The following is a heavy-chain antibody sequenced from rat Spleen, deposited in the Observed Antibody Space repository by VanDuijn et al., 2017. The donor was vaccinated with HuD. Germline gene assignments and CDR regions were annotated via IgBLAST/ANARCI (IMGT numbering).Heavy chain of an antibody. CDR1: GFPFSDYG. CDR2: ISYDGGST. Sequence: EVQLVESDGGLVQPGRSLKLSCAASGFPFSDYGMAWVLQAPTKGLEWVASISYDGGSTYYGDSVKGRFTISRDIAKSTLFLQMNSLKSEDTATYYCTRGGFYRYWGQGVMVTVSS. D-gene: IGHD1-3*01. V-gene: IGHV5-20*01. CDR3: TRGGFYRY. J-gene: IGHJ2*01.